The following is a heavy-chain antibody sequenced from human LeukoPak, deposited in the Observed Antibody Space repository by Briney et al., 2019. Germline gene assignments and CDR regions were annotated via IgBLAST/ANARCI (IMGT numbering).Heavy chain of an antibody. Sequence: ASVKVSCKASGYTFINYDFSWVRQAPGQGLEWMGWISTYDGNTNYAQKLQGRVTMTTDTSTSTAYMELRSLRSDDTAVYYCARQGYGGNPQGAADYWGQGTLVTVSS. J-gene: IGHJ4*02. V-gene: IGHV1-18*01. CDR1: GYTFINYD. D-gene: IGHD4-23*01. CDR3: ARQGYGGNPQGAADY. CDR2: ISTYDGNT.